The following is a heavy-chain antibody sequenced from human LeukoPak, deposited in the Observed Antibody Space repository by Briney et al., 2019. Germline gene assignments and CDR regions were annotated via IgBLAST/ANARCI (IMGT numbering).Heavy chain of an antibody. CDR3: ATRILGYCSSTSCYTGQDY. Sequence: GGSLRLSCAASGFTFSSYGIHWVRQAPGKGLEWVALIWNDGSKKYYADSVKGRFTISRDNSKNTLYLQMNSLRAEDTAVYYCATRILGYCSSTSCYTGQDYWGQGTLVTVSS. V-gene: IGHV3-33*01. D-gene: IGHD2-2*02. CDR1: GFTFSSYG. J-gene: IGHJ4*02. CDR2: IWNDGSKK.